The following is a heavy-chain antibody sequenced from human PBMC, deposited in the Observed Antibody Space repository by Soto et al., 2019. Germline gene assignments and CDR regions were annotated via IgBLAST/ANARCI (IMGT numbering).Heavy chain of an antibody. CDR2: IYYSGST. CDR1: GGSISSGGYY. V-gene: IGHV4-31*03. J-gene: IGHJ4*02. CDR3: AATPVSGWYLVGFDY. D-gene: IGHD6-19*01. Sequence: PSETLSLTCTVSGGSISSGGYYWSWIRQHPGKGLEWIGYIYYSGSTYYNPSLKSRVTISVDTSKNQFSLKLSSVTAADTAVYYCAATPVSGWYLVGFDYWGQGTLVTVSS.